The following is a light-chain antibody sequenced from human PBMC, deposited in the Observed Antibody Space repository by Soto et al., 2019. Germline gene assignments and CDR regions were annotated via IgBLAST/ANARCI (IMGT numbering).Light chain of an antibody. J-gene: IGKJ2*01. Sequence: AIRLTQSPSSLSASTEDRVTITCRASQGISSYLAWYPQKPGKAPKLLIYAASTLQSGVPSRFSGSGSGTDFTLTISCLQSEDFATYYCQQYYSYPRTFGQGTKVDIK. CDR1: QGISSY. V-gene: IGKV1-8*01. CDR2: AAS. CDR3: QQYYSYPRT.